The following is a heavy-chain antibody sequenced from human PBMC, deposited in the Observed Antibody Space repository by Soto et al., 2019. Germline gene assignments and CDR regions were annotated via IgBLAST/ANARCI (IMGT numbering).Heavy chain of an antibody. D-gene: IGHD2-2*01. CDR3: ARVPDY. J-gene: IGHJ4*02. Sequence: SETLCPPRGGSGGSFRGYDWTWIRQPPGTGLEWIGEINHSGSTNYNPSLKSRVTISVDTSKNQFSLKLTSVTAADTAVYYRARVPDYWGQGILVTVSS. CDR1: GGSFRGYD. V-gene: IGHV4-34*01. CDR2: INHSGST.